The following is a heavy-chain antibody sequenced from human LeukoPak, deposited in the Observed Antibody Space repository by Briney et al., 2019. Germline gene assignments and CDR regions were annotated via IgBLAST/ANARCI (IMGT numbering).Heavy chain of an antibody. D-gene: IGHD2-2*01. CDR1: GCSFTSYW. J-gene: IGHJ4*02. CDR3: ARVSYCSSTSCYFDY. V-gene: IGHV5-51*01. CDR2: IYPGDSDT. Sequence: GESLKISFKGSGCSFTSYWIGWVRPMPGKGLEWMGIIYPGDSDTRYSPSFQGQVTISADKSISTAYLQWSSLKASDTAMYYCARVSYCSSTSCYFDYWGQGTLVTVSS.